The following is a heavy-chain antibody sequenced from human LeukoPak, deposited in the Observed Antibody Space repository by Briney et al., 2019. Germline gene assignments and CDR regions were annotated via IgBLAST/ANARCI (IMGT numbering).Heavy chain of an antibody. CDR3: ARAVDTAMAPVGYYYGMDV. CDR1: GFTFSSYS. CDR2: ISSSSSTI. V-gene: IGHV3-48*02. Sequence: SGGSLRLSCAASGFTFSSYSMTWVRQAPGKGLEWVSYISSSSSTIYYADSVKGRFTISRDNAKNSLYLQMNSLRDEDTAVYYCARAVDTAMAPVGYYYGMDVWGQGTTVTVSS. J-gene: IGHJ6*02. D-gene: IGHD5-18*01.